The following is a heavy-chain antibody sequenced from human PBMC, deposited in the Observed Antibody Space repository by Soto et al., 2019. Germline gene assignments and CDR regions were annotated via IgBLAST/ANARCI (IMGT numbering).Heavy chain of an antibody. CDR1: GGSISSGDYY. D-gene: IGHD1-26*01. V-gene: IGHV4-30-4*01. CDR2: IYYSGST. CDR3: ARENTGRYGSWFDP. J-gene: IGHJ5*02. Sequence: QVQLQESGPGLVKPSQTLSLTCTVSGGSISSGDYYWSWIRQPPGKGLEWIGYIYYSGSTYYHPSHNLRVPTSVDMSSNQFSMKLSSVTAADTAVYYCARENTGRYGSWFDPWGQGTLVTVSS.